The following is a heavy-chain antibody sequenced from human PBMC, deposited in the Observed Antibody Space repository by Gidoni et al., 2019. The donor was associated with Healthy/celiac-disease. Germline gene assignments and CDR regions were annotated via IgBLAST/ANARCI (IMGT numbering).Heavy chain of an antibody. CDR3: ARDQESGSSWYMYNWFDP. V-gene: IGHV3-7*03. D-gene: IGHD6-13*01. CDR1: GFTFRSYW. Sequence: EVQLVESGGGLVQPGGSLRLSCAASGFTFRSYWMSWVRQAPGKGLEWVANIKQDGSEKYYVDSVKGRFTISRDNAKNSLYLQMNSLRAEDTAVYYCARDQESGSSWYMYNWFDPWGQGTLVTVSS. J-gene: IGHJ5*02. CDR2: IKQDGSEK.